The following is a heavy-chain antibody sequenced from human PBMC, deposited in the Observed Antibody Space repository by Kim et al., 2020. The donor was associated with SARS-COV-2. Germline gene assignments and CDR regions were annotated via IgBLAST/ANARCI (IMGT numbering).Heavy chain of an antibody. D-gene: IGHD1-26*01. J-gene: IGHJ4*02. Sequence: RTGRDTMTDDTSRNQFSLKLSSVTAADTAVYYCARRYTGTYYFDYWGQGTLVTVSS. CDR3: ARRYTGTYYFDY. V-gene: IGHV4-59*08.